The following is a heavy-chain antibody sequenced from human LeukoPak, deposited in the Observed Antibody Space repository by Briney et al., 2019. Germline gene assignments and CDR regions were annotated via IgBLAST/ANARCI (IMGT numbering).Heavy chain of an antibody. D-gene: IGHD1-1*01. J-gene: IGHJ4*02. V-gene: IGHV3-23*01. Sequence: GGSLRLSCAGSGFSFSSNALSWVRQAPGKGLEWVSAISTSGVNTYYADSVRGRFTISRDNSKNTLYLQMNTLRAEDMAVYYCATTKQARRYFDYWGQGTLVTVSS. CDR2: ISTSGVNT. CDR3: ATTKQARRYFDY. CDR1: GFSFSSNA.